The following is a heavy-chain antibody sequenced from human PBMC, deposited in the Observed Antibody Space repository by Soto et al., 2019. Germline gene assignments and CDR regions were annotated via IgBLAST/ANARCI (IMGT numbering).Heavy chain of an antibody. CDR3: ASSDD. V-gene: IGHV3-33*01. J-gene: IGHJ4*02. CDR1: GFIFRSYG. CDR2: ILYDGSNT. D-gene: IGHD2-21*01. Sequence: PXGSLRLSCAAAGFIFRSYGMHWVRQAPGKGLDWVAVILYDGSNTYYADPVKGRFTISRDNSKNTLFLQMNSLRAEDTAVYYCASSDDWGRGALVTVSS.